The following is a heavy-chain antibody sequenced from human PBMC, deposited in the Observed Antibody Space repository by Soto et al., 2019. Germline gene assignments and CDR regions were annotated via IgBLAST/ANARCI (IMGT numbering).Heavy chain of an antibody. J-gene: IGHJ6*02. Sequence: GGSLRLSCAASGFTVSSNYMSWVRQAPGKGLEWVSVIYSGGSTYYADSVKGRFTISRDNSKNTLYLQMNSLRAEDTAVYYCARLWQQLDSFDLDLDYYGMDVWGQGTTVTVSS. CDR2: IYSGGST. CDR3: ARLWQQLDSFDLDLDYYGMDV. D-gene: IGHD6-13*01. V-gene: IGHV3-53*01. CDR1: GFTVSSNY.